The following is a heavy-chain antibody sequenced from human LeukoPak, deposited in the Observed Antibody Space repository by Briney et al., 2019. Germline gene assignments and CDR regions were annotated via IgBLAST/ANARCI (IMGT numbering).Heavy chain of an antibody. J-gene: IGHJ4*02. CDR1: GFTFSRSA. CDR2: ISSSGNT. CDR3: ARRDNSDWYSLDY. V-gene: IGHV3-23*01. Sequence: GGSLRLSCAASGFTFSRSAMTWVRQTPGKGLDWVSSISSSGNTYYADSVKGRFTISRDNSKNMLYLQMNSLRAEDTAVYYCARRDNSDWYSLDYWGQGTLVTVSS. D-gene: IGHD6-19*01.